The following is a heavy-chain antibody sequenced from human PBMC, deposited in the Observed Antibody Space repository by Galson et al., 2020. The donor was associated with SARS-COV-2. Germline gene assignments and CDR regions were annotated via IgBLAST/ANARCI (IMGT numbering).Heavy chain of an antibody. Sequence: GESLKISCAASGFTFSSYWMSWVRQAPGKGLEWVATIKQDGSEKYYVDSVKGRFTISRDNAKNSLYLQMNSLRAEDTAVYYCARVLGEDYYGSGSYHDYWGQGTLVTVSS. J-gene: IGHJ4*02. CDR3: ARVLGEDYYGSGSYHDY. D-gene: IGHD3-10*01. CDR2: IKQDGSEK. V-gene: IGHV3-7*01. CDR1: GFTFSSYW.